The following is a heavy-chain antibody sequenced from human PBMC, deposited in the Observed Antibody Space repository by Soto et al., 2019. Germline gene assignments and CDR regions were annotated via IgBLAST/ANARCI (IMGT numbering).Heavy chain of an antibody. CDR3: ARGEVTTGVF. Sequence: QVQLQQWGAGLLKPSETLSLTCAVYGGYVGGYYWSWVRQPPGKGLEWIGEINHSGSITYAPSLKSRVTMSVDTSKNQFSLRLNSVTAADTAVYYCARGEVTTGVFWGQGTQVTVSS. CDR2: INHSGSI. V-gene: IGHV4-34*02. J-gene: IGHJ4*02. D-gene: IGHD4-17*01. CDR1: GGYVGGYY.